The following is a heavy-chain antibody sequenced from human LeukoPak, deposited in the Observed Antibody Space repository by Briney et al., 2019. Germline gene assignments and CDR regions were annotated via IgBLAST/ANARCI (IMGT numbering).Heavy chain of an antibody. CDR1: GVSISSSSYY. V-gene: IGHV4-39*01. D-gene: IGHD7-27*01. Sequence: SETLSLTCTVSGVSISSSSYYWGWIRQPPGKGLEWIGSIYYSGSTYYNPSLKSRVTISVDTSKNQFSLKLSSVTAADTAVYYCARLGPQLTGEGGGYYYYMDVWGKGTTVTVSS. J-gene: IGHJ6*03. CDR3: ARLGPQLTGEGGGYYYYMDV. CDR2: IYYSGST.